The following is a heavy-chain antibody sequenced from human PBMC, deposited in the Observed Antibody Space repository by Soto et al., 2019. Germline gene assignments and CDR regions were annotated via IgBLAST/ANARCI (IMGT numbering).Heavy chain of an antibody. Sequence: ASVKVSCKASGYTFTSYAMHWVRQAPGQRLEWMGWINAGNGNTKYSQKFQGRVTITRDTSASTAYMELSSLRSEDTAVYYCARDRGRDRNLFDYWGQGTLVTVSS. CDR3: ARDRGRDRNLFDY. CDR1: GYTFTSYA. V-gene: IGHV1-3*01. D-gene: IGHD1-7*01. CDR2: INAGNGNT. J-gene: IGHJ4*02.